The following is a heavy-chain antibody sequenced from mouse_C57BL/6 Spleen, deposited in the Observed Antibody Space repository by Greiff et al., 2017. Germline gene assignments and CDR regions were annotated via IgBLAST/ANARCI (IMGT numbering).Heavy chain of an antibody. CDR1: GYAFTNYL. V-gene: IGHV1-54*01. Sequence: QVQLQQSGAELVRPGTSVKVSCKASGYAFTNYLIEWVKQRPGQGLEWIGVINPGSGGTNYNEKFKGKATLTADKSSSTAYMQLSSLTSEDSAVYFCAGAAGSNYEYYAMDYWGQGTSVTVSS. J-gene: IGHJ4*01. CDR2: INPGSGGT. CDR3: AGAAGSNYEYYAMDY. D-gene: IGHD2-5*01.